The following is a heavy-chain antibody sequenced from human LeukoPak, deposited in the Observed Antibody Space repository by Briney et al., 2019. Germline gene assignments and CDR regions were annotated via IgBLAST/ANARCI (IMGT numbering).Heavy chain of an antibody. J-gene: IGHJ4*02. Sequence: ASVKVSCKASGYTLNDYYMHWVRQAPGQGLEWVGWINPTSGGTDYAQKFQGRVTMTRDTSITTAYMELSRLRSDDTAVYYCARDRGRNWGSDYWGQGTLVTVSS. V-gene: IGHV1-2*02. D-gene: IGHD7-27*01. CDR1: GYTLNDYY. CDR3: ARDRGRNWGSDY. CDR2: INPTSGGT.